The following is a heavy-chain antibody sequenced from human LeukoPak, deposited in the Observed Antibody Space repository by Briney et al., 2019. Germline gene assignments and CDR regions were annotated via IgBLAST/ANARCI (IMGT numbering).Heavy chain of an antibody. D-gene: IGHD3-22*01. J-gene: IGHJ4*02. CDR2: FDPEDGET. CDR3: ATGLFFTYYYDSSADY. Sequence: ASVKVSCKVSGYTLTEISMHWVRQAPGKGLEWMGGFDPEDGETIYAQKFQGRVTMTEDTSTDTAYMELSSLRSEDTAVYYCATGLFFTYYYDSSADYWGQGTLVTVSS. V-gene: IGHV1-24*01. CDR1: GYTLTEIS.